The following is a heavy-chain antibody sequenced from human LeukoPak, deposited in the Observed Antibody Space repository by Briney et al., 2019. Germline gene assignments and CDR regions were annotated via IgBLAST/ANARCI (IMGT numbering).Heavy chain of an antibody. D-gene: IGHD3-22*01. J-gene: IGHJ4*02. V-gene: IGHV4-39*02. CDR2: IYYSGST. CDR3: AKRDDSGGNLVDL. Sequence: SETLSLTCTVSGGSIRSGSHYWAWIRQPPGKGLEWIGSIYYSGSTYYNPSLENRVTISIDTSKNHFSLKLGSLTAADTSVYYCAKRDDSGGNLVDLWGQGTLVTVS. CDR1: GGSIRSGSHY.